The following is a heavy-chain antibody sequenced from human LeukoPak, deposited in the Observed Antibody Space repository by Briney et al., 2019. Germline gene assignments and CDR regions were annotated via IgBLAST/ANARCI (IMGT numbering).Heavy chain of an antibody. D-gene: IGHD2-15*01. CDR2: INTDGTTI. V-gene: IGHV3-74*01. CDR1: GFTFSNSY. J-gene: IGHJ3*02. Sequence: GGSLRLSCAASGFTFSNSYMYWVRQAPGKGLVWVSRINTDGTTITYADSVKGRFTISRDNAKNTLYLQMNSLRAEDTAVYYCARRYCSGGNCYGAFEMWGQGTMVTVSS. CDR3: ARRYCSGGNCYGAFEM.